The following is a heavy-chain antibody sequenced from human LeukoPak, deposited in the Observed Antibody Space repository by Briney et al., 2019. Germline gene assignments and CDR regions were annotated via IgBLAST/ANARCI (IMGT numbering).Heavy chain of an antibody. D-gene: IGHD6-13*01. J-gene: IGHJ4*02. CDR3: ARQKAAAGHFDY. CDR2: IDPNSGGT. CDR1: GYTFTDYY. V-gene: IGHV1-2*02. Sequence: ASVKVSCKASGYTFTDYYIHWVRQAPGQGLEWMGWIDPNSGGTNYAQKFQGRVTMTRDTSISSAYMDLSMLRYDDTAVYYCARQKAAAGHFDYWGQGTLVTVSS.